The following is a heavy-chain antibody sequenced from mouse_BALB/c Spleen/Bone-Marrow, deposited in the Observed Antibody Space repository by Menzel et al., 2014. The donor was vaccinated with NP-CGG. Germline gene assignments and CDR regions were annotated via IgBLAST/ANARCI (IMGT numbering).Heavy chain of an antibody. CDR1: GYAFTNYL. J-gene: IGHJ4*01. D-gene: IGHD2-3*01. CDR2: INPGSGGN. Sequence: QVQLQQFGAELVRPGTSVKVSCKASGYAFTNYLIEWVKQRPGQGLEWIGVINPGSGGNNYNEKFKGKATLTADKSSSTAYMQLSSLTSDDSAVYFCARSIYDGYSEAMDYWGQGTSVTVSS. V-gene: IGHV1-54*03. CDR3: ARSIYDGYSEAMDY.